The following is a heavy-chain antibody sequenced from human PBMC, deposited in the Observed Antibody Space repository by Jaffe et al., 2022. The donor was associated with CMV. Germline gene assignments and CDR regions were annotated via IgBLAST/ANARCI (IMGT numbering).Heavy chain of an antibody. D-gene: IGHD1-26*01. CDR2: IYYTGST. CDR3: AKNRWGQWWELAGPYYFYMDV. CDR1: GGSISPHY. Sequence: QVQLQESGPGLVKPSETLSLICTVSGGSISPHYWSWIRQPPGKALEWIGYIYYTGSTNYNPSLKSRVTISVDTSKNQFSLKMSSVTAADTAVYYCAKNRWGQWWELAGPYYFYMDVWGKGTTVTVSS. J-gene: IGHJ6*03. V-gene: IGHV4-59*11.